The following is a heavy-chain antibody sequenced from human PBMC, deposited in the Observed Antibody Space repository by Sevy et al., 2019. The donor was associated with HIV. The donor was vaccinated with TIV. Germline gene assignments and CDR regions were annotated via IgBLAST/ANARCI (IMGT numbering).Heavy chain of an antibody. CDR3: SMEDGYNYFDY. CDR1: GFTLNKAW. CDR2: IKSETDGGTP. J-gene: IGHJ4*02. D-gene: IGHD5-12*01. V-gene: IGHV3-15*07. Sequence: GGSLRLSCAASGFTLNKAWMNWVRQAPGKGLEWVGRIKSETDGGTPDYAEPVKGRFSISRDDSKNTLYLQMNSLKIEDTAVYYCSMEDGYNYFDYWGQGALVTVSS.